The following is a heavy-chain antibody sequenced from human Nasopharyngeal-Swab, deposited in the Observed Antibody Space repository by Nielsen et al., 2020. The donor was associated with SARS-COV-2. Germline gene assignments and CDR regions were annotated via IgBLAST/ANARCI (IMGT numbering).Heavy chain of an antibody. CDR2: INPNSGGT. CDR3: ARDGYYGSGSSMDV. CDR1: GYTFTGYY. J-gene: IGHJ6*04. Sequence: ASVKVSCKASGYTFTGYYMHWVRQAPGQGLEWMGRINPNSGGTNYAQKFQGRVTMTRDTSISTACMELSRLRSDDTAVYYCARDGYYGSGSSMDVWGKGTTVTVSS. V-gene: IGHV1-2*06. D-gene: IGHD3-10*01.